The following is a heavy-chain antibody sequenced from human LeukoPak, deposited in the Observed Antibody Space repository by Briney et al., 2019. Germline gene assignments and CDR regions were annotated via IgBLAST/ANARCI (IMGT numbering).Heavy chain of an antibody. Sequence: PVGSLRLSCAASGFTLSSYWMSWGRQGPGEGVGRGANINHEGSQKYFVEPVKGRFTISRDNARNSLYLQMNSLTAADTAVYYCARHSSGWWDVFDTWGQGTMVTVSS. CDR1: GFTLSSYW. CDR3: ARHSSGWWDVFDT. CDR2: INHEGSQK. D-gene: IGHD6-19*01. J-gene: IGHJ3*02. V-gene: IGHV3-7*05.